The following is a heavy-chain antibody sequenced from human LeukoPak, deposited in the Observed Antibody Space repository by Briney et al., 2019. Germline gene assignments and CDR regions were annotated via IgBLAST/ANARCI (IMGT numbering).Heavy chain of an antibody. D-gene: IGHD3-10*01. CDR3: ARDPLMPYYYGSGSYSFDP. CDR2: INPSGGST. CDR1: GDTFSSYY. V-gene: IGHV1-46*01. Sequence: ASVKVSCKASGDTFSSYYMHWVRQAPGQGLEWMGIINPSGGSTSYAQKFQGRVTMTRDMSTSTVYMELSSLRSEDTAVYYCARDPLMPYYYGSGSYSFDPWGQGTLVTVSS. J-gene: IGHJ5*02.